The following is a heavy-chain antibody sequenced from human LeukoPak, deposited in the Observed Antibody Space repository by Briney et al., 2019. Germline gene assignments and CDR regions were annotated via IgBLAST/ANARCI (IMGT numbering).Heavy chain of an antibody. V-gene: IGHV3-23*01. CDR1: GFTFSSYA. J-gene: IGHJ6*02. Sequence: PGGSLRLSCAASGFTFSSYAMSWVRQAPGKGLEWVSAISGSGGSTYYADSVKGRFTISRDNAKNSLYLQMNSLRAEDTAVYYCATMSERNPGYRYYYYYYGMDVWGQGTTVTVSS. CDR3: ATMSERNPGYRYYYYYYGMDV. D-gene: IGHD3-22*01. CDR2: ISGSGGST.